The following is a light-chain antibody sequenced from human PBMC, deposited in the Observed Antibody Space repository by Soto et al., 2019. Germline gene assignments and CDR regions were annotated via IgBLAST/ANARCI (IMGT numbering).Light chain of an antibody. CDR1: QNIRSS. V-gene: IGKV3-15*01. Sequence: LVMPQSPASLSASPAERVTLSCRASQNIRSSLAWYQQRPGQAPRLLIYDASTRATGIPPRFSGGGSGTEFTVTISSLQSEDFAIYYCQQYDIWTPYTLGQGTKVDIK. CDR2: DAS. J-gene: IGKJ2*01. CDR3: QQYDIWTPYT.